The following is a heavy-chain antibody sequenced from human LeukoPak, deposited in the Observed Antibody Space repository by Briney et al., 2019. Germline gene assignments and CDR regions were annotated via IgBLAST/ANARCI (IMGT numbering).Heavy chain of an antibody. CDR3: ARLTSYDILTGYNDACDI. Sequence: SETLSLTCTVSGGSISSYYWSWIRQPPGKGLEWIGYIYYSGSTNYNPSLKSRVTISVDTSKNQFSLKLSSVTAADTAVYYCARLTSYDILTGYNDACDIWGQGTMVTVSS. CDR2: IYYSGST. J-gene: IGHJ3*02. V-gene: IGHV4-59*01. CDR1: GGSISSYY. D-gene: IGHD3-9*01.